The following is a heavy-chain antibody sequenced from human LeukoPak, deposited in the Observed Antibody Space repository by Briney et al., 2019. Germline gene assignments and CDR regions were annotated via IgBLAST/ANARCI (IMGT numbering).Heavy chain of an antibody. V-gene: IGHV1-46*01. CDR1: GYTFTSYY. D-gene: IGHD3-10*01. Sequence: ASVKVSCKASGYTFTSYYMHWVRQAPGQGLEWMGIINPSGGSTSYAQKFQGRVTMTRDTSTSTVYMELGSLRSEDTAVYYCARGDLGLWFGESTYGMDVWGQGTTVTVSS. CDR3: ARGDLGLWFGESTYGMDV. J-gene: IGHJ6*02. CDR2: INPSGGST.